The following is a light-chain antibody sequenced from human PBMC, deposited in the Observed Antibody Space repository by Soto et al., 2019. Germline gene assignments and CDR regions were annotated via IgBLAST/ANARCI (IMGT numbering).Light chain of an antibody. CDR2: AAS. CDR1: QSISSY. CDR3: QQSYSTPGT. Sequence: DIQMTPSPSSLFASVGDRVTITFRASQSISSYLNWYQQKPGKAPKLLIYAASSLQSGVPSRFSGSGSGTDFTLTISSLQPEDFATYYCQQSYSTPGTFGPGTKVDIK. J-gene: IGKJ3*01. V-gene: IGKV1-39*01.